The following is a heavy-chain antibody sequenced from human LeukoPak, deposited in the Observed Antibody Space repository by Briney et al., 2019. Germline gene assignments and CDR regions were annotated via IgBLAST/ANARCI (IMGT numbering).Heavy chain of an antibody. CDR3: ARALTFGGVIAY. V-gene: IGHV4-30-4*01. Sequence: SQTLSLTCTVSGGSISSGDYYWSWIRQPPGKGLEWIGYIYYSGSTYHNPSLKSRVTISVDTSKNQFSLKLSSVTAADTAVYYCARALTFGGVIAYWGQGTLVTVSS. J-gene: IGHJ4*02. CDR2: IYYSGST. D-gene: IGHD3-16*01. CDR1: GGSISSGDYY.